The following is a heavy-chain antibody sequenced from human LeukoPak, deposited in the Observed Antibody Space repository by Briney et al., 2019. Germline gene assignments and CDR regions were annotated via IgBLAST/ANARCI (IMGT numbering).Heavy chain of an antibody. D-gene: IGHD3-22*01. CDR2: IYYSGST. Sequence: SETLSPTCSVSGGSISSSSYYWGWIRQPPGKGLEWIASIYYSGSTYYNPSLKSRVTTSVDTSRNQFSLKLSSVTAADTALYYCARQPYYYDSGGYYRHFDYWGQGTLVTVSS. CDR3: ARQPYYYDSGGYYRHFDY. J-gene: IGHJ4*02. CDR1: GGSISSSSYY. V-gene: IGHV4-39*01.